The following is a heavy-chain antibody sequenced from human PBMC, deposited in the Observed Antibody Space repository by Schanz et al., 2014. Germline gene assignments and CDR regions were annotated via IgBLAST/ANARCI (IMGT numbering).Heavy chain of an antibody. J-gene: IGHJ4*02. CDR2: ISGSGGST. V-gene: IGHV3-23*01. CDR3: ARWFLIRGVILDS. D-gene: IGHD3-10*01. Sequence: EVQLLESGGGLIQPGGSLRLSCAASGFIFGSSVMAWVRQAPGKGLEWVSGISGSGGSTYYADSVRGRFTISRDNSRDTVYLQMNSLRADDTAMYYCARWFLIRGVILDSWGQGTLVTVSS. CDR1: GFIFGSSV.